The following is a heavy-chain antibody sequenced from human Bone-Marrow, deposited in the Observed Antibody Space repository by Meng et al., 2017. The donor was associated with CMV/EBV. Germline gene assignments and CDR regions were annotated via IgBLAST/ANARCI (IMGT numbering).Heavy chain of an antibody. CDR3: ARDRPSAFLKWFESHYFDY. D-gene: IGHD3-3*01. V-gene: IGHV3-21*01. CDR1: GFTFSSYS. J-gene: IGHJ4*02. Sequence: GESLKISCAASGFTFSSYSMNWVRQAPGKGLEWVSSISSSSSYIYYADSVKGRFTISRDSAKNSLYLQMNSLRAEDTAVYYCARDRPSAFLKWFESHYFDYWGQGTLVTVSS. CDR2: ISSSSSYI.